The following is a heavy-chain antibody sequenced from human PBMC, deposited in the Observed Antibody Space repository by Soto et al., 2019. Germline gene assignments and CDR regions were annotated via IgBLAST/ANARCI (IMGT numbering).Heavy chain of an antibody. D-gene: IGHD5-12*01. CDR2: IYSGGST. Sequence: GGSLRLSCAASGFTVSSNYMSWVRQAPGKGLEWVSVIYSGGSTYYADSMKGRFTISRDNSKNTLYLQMNSLRAEDTAVYYCARDVVGGDGYNYDYWGQGTLVTVSS. CDR3: ARDVVGGDGYNYDY. CDR1: GFTVSSNY. J-gene: IGHJ4*02. V-gene: IGHV3-66*01.